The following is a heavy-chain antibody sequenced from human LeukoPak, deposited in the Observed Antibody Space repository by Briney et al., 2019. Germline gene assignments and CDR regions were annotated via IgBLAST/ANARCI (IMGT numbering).Heavy chain of an antibody. CDR2: MNTNSGNT. CDR3: ARTFSGSYRPFDY. D-gene: IGHD1-26*01. J-gene: IGHJ4*02. Sequence: ASVKVSCKASGDTFTSYDINWVCQAHGQGLEWMGWMNTNSGNTGYAQKFQRRVTITRNTSISIAYMELSSLRSEDTAVYYCARTFSGSYRPFDYWGQGTLGTVSS. V-gene: IGHV1-8*01. CDR1: GDTFTSYD.